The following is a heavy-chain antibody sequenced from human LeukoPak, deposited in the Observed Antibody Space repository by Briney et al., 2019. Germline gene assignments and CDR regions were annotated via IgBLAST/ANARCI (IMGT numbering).Heavy chain of an antibody. CDR3: ARYCSSATCIDS. D-gene: IGHD2-2*01. CDR2: IKEDGSEE. J-gene: IGHJ4*02. Sequence: GGSLRLSCAASGFTFSNHWMSWVRQAPGKGLDWVANIKEDGSEERYADSVKGRVSISRGNAKNSLLLQMSSLRAEDTAVYYCARYCSSATCIDSWGQGTLVTVSS. V-gene: IGHV3-7*01. CDR1: GFTFSNHW.